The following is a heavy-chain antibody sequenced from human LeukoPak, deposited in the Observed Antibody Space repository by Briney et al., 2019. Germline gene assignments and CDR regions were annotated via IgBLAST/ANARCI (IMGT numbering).Heavy chain of an antibody. CDR3: STDPDSSSWEDDFYDYMDV. CDR2: ISGSGGST. D-gene: IGHD6-13*01. Sequence: GGSLRLSCAASGFTFSSYAMSWVRQAPGKGLEWVSAISGSGGSTDYAAPVKGRFTISRDDSKNILYLQMNSLKIEDTAVYYCSTDPDSSSWEDDFYDYMDVWGKGTTVTVSS. CDR1: GFTFSSYA. J-gene: IGHJ6*03. V-gene: IGHV3-23*01.